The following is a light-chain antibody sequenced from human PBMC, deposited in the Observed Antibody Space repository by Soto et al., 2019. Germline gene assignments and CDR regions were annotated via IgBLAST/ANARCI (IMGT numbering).Light chain of an antibody. V-gene: IGKV3-20*01. Sequence: EIVLTQSPGTLSLSPGERATLSCRASQSVSSNYLAWYQKRPGRAPRLLIYGASSRATGIPDRFSGSGSGTEFTLTISRLEPEDFAVYYCQQYGSSSWTFGQGTKVEIK. CDR2: GAS. CDR1: QSVSSNY. CDR3: QQYGSSSWT. J-gene: IGKJ1*01.